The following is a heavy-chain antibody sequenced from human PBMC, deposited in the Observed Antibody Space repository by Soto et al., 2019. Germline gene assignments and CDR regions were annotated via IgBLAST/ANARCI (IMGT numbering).Heavy chain of an antibody. CDR2: IYHGGTT. CDR3: ARVHVMVVAGSTFDY. J-gene: IGHJ4*01. D-gene: IGHD2-2*01. V-gene: IGHV4-38-2*02. Sequence: SETLSLTCTVSGYSISGGSYWAWIRQPPGKGPEWIASIYHGGTTFYNPSLKSRITISVDTSNNQFSLKLTSVTAADTDVYYCARVHVMVVAGSTFDYWGHGTLVTVSS. CDR1: GYSISGGSY.